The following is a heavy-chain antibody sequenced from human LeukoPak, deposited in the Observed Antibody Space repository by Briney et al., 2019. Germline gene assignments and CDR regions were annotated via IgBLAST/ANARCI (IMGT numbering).Heavy chain of an antibody. CDR1: GGTFSSYA. V-gene: IGHV1-69*05. D-gene: IGHD2-21*02. J-gene: IGHJ4*02. Sequence: SVKVSWKASGGTFSSYAISWLRQAPGQGLEWMGGIIPIFGTANYAQKFQGRVTITTDESTSTAYMELSSLRSEDTAVYYCARAYCGGDCYSVHFDYWGQGTLVTVSS. CDR2: IIPIFGTA. CDR3: ARAYCGGDCYSVHFDY.